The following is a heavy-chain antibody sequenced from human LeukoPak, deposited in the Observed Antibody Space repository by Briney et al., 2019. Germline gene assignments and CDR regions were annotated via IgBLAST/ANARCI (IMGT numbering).Heavy chain of an antibody. V-gene: IGHV1-3*01. J-gene: IGHJ4*02. D-gene: IGHD1-26*01. CDR1: RYTFANYG. CDR2: INAANDNA. CDR3: ARAVGTAHFGH. Sequence: ASVKVSCKASRYTFANYGIHWVRQAPGQSLEWMGWINAANDNAEYSQNFQGRVTITRDTSANTAYLDLSSLRYEDTAVYYCARAVGTAHFGHWGQGTLVTVSS.